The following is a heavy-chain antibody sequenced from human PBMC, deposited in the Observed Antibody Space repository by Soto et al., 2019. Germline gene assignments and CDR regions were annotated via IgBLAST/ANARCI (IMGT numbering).Heavy chain of an antibody. CDR2: ISYDGSTK. CDR1: GFSFSTRA. CDR3: AKDQGSTLYYFDY. Sequence: GGSLRLSCAASGFSFSTRAMHWVRQAPGKGLEWVAVISYDGSTKYYADSVKERFTISRDNSKNTLYLQMNSLRAEDTAVYYCAKDQGSTLYYFDYWGQGTLVTVSS. J-gene: IGHJ4*02. V-gene: IGHV3-30*04. D-gene: IGHD2-2*01.